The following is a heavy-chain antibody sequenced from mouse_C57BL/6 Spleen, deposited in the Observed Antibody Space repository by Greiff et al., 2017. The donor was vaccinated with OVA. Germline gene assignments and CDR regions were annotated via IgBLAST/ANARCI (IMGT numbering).Heavy chain of an antibody. CDR2: INPSNGGT. V-gene: IGHV1-53*01. Sequence: QVHVKQPGTELVKPGASVKLSCKASGYTFTSYWMHWVKQRPGQGLEWIGNINPSNGGTNYNEKFKSKATLTVDKSSSTAYMQLSSLTSEDSAVYYCARDYYSTLGAMDYWGQGTSVTVSS. J-gene: IGHJ4*01. D-gene: IGHD2-5*01. CDR3: ARDYYSTLGAMDY. CDR1: GYTFTSYW.